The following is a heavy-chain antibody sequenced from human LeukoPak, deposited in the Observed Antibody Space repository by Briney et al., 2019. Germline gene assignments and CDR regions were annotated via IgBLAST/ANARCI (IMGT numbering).Heavy chain of an antibody. D-gene: IGHD6-13*01. V-gene: IGHV3-7*01. CDR3: ARGIRGYSDY. CDR1: GFTFSNYW. CDR2: IKQDGSEI. J-gene: IGHJ4*02. Sequence: GGSLRLSCAASGFTFSNYWMTWVRQAPGKGLEWVANIKQDGSEISYVDSVKGRFTISRDNAKNSLYLQMNNLRVEDTAVYYCARGIRGYSDYWGQGTLVTVSS.